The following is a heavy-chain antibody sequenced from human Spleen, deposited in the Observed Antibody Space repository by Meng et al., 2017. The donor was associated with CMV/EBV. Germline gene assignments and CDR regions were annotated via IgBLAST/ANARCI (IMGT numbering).Heavy chain of an antibody. Sequence: SLKISCAASGFTFDDYAMHWVRQAPGKGLEWVSGISWNSGSIGYADSVKGRFTISRDNAKNSLYLQMNSLRAEDTAVYYCARETGAKGWFDPWGQGTLVTVSS. CDR1: GFTFDDYA. V-gene: IGHV3-9*01. D-gene: IGHD1-14*01. CDR3: ARETGAKGWFDP. J-gene: IGHJ5*02. CDR2: ISWNSGSI.